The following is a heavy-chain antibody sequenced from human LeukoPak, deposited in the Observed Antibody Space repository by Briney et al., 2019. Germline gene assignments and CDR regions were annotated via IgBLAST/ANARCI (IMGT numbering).Heavy chain of an antibody. V-gene: IGHV5-51*01. J-gene: IGHJ5*02. CDR1: GYSFTNYW. CDR3: ARRSKGSYPRFDP. Sequence: GESLKISCKASGYSFTNYWIGWVRQMPGKGLEWMGIIYPGDSDTKYSPSFQGQVTSSADTSITTAYLQWTGLKASDTAMYYCARRSKGSYPRFDPWGQGTLVTVSS. D-gene: IGHD2-15*01. CDR2: IYPGDSDT.